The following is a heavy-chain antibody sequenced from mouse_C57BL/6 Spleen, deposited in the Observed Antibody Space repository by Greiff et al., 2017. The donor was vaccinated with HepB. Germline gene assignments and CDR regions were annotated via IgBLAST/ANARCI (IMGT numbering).Heavy chain of an antibody. D-gene: IGHD2-3*01. CDR1: GYTFTSYW. CDR3: ARGGIDDGYYEGSFEV. CDR2: INPSNGGT. V-gene: IGHV1-53*01. J-gene: IGHJ1*03. Sequence: QVQLQQPGTELVKPGASVKLSCKASGYTFTSYWMHWVKQRPGQGLEWIGNINPSNGGTNYNEKFTSKATLTVAKSSSTAYMQLSSLTSEDSAVYYCARGGIDDGYYEGSFEVWGTGTTVTVSS.